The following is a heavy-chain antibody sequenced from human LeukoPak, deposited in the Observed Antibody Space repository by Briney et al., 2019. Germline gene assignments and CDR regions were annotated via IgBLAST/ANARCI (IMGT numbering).Heavy chain of an antibody. CDR3: AKASGEAYYYEMDV. J-gene: IGHJ6*02. D-gene: IGHD2-15*01. CDR1: GGSISSSSYY. V-gene: IGHV4-39*07. CDR2: IYYSGST. Sequence: NPSETLSLTCTVSGGSISSSSYYWGWIRQPPGKGLEWIGSIYYSGSTYYNPSLKSRVTISVDTSKNQFSLKLSSVTAADTAVYYCAKASGEAYYYEMDVWGQGTTVTVSS.